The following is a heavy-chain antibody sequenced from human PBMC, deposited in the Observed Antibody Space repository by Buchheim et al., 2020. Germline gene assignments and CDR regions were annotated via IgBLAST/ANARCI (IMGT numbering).Heavy chain of an antibody. Sequence: EVQLVESGGGLVQPGGSLRLSCAASGFTFSSYSMNWVRQAPGKGLEWVSYISSSSSTIYYADSVKGRFTISRDNAKNSLDLQMNSLRDEDTAVYYCASGYCGSSTSFCSSGDYWGQGTL. CDR1: GFTFSSYS. V-gene: IGHV3-48*02. CDR3: ASGYCGSSTSFCSSGDY. D-gene: IGHD2-2*03. J-gene: IGHJ4*02. CDR2: ISSSSSTI.